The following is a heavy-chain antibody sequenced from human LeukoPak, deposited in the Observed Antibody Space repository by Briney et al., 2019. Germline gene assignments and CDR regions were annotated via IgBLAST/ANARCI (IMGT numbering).Heavy chain of an antibody. Sequence: GGSLRLSCAASGFTFSSYWMSWVRQAPGKGLEWVANIKEDGSEKYYVDSVKGRFTISRDNARNSLYLQMNSQRAEDTAVYYCARDIPTLDYWGQGTLVTVSS. CDR2: IKEDGSEK. CDR3: ARDIPTLDY. CDR1: GFTFSSYW. V-gene: IGHV3-7*01. J-gene: IGHJ4*02. D-gene: IGHD2-2*02.